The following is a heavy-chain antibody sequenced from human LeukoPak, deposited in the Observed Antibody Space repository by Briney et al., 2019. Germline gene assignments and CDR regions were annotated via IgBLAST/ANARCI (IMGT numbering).Heavy chain of an antibody. CDR3: ATERGIVGASVGFDY. V-gene: IGHV1-2*02. CDR1: GYTFTGFY. D-gene: IGHD1-26*01. J-gene: IGHJ4*02. CDR2: INPHSGGT. Sequence: ASVKVSCKASGYTFTGFYMRWVRQAPGQGLEWVGWINPHSGGTNYAQKFQGRVSMTRDTSISTAYMELSRLKSDDTAVYCCATERGIVGASVGFDYWGQGTLVTVSS.